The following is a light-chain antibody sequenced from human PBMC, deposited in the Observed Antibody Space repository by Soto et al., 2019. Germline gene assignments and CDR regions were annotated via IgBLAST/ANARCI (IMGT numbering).Light chain of an antibody. Sequence: QSVLTQSPSASGTPGQRVTISCSASSSDFGSNSVSWYQHLPGTAPKLLISRNHQRPSGVPDRFSGSKSGTSASLTISDLRSEDEDDYYCATWDDNVSGHSGVFGGGTKLTVL. CDR2: RNH. CDR3: ATWDDNVSGHSGV. J-gene: IGLJ3*02. CDR1: SSDFGSNS. V-gene: IGLV1-47*01.